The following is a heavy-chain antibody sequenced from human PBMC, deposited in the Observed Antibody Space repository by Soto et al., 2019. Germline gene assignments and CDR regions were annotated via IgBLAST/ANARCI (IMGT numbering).Heavy chain of an antibody. V-gene: IGHV3-11*01. J-gene: IGHJ6*02. CDR1: VFTFSDYY. Sequence: PVGSLRLSCASSVFTFSDYYMSCIRHSPGKWLEWVSYISSSGSTIYYADSVKGRFTISRDNAKNSLYLQMNSLRAEDTAVYYCARTDIVATSNHSYGMDVWGQGTTVTVS. D-gene: IGHD5-12*01. CDR2: ISSSGSTI. CDR3: ARTDIVATSNHSYGMDV.